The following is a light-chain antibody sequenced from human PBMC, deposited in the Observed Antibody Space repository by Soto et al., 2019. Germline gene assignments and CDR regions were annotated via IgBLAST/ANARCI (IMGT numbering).Light chain of an antibody. V-gene: IGKV3-15*01. J-gene: IGKJ1*01. CDR3: QQYDNWPWT. CDR2: GAS. CDR1: QSISDT. Sequence: EIVMTQSPGTLSLSPGGRATLSCMASQSISDTLAWYQQKPGQAPRLLIYGASRRATGFPARFSGSGSGTDFTLTISSLQSEDVAVYYCQQYDNWPWTFGQGTKVDI.